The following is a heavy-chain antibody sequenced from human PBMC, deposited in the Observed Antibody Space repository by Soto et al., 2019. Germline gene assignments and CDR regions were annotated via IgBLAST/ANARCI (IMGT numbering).Heavy chain of an antibody. CDR3: ARDFNYYGSGTYYGMDV. CDR1: GFTFSSYG. D-gene: IGHD3-10*01. Sequence: GGSLRLSCAASGFTFSSYGMHWVRQAPGKGLEWVAVIWYDGSNKYYADSVKGRFTISRDNSKNTLYLQMSSLRAEDTAVYYCARDFNYYGSGTYYGMDVWGQGTTVTVSS. J-gene: IGHJ6*02. CDR2: IWYDGSNK. V-gene: IGHV3-33*08.